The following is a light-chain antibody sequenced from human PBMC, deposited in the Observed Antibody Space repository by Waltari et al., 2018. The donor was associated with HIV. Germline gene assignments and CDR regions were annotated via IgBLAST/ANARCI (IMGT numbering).Light chain of an antibody. V-gene: IGLV1-44*01. Sequence: QSVLTQSPSASGTPGQRVIISCSGTISNIGSKTVNWYRQLPGTAPKLLIYRDVNRPSGVPDRFSGSKSGTSASLAISGLQSEDEADYYCAAWDDSLNSYVFGPGTKVTVL. CDR1: ISNIGSKT. J-gene: IGLJ1*01. CDR3: AAWDDSLNSYV. CDR2: RDV.